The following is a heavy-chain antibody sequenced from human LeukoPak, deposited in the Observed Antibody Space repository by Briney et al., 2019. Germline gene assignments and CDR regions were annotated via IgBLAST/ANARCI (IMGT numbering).Heavy chain of an antibody. V-gene: IGHV3-43D*03. CDR1: GFTFDDHA. CDR2: ISGDGGTT. CDR3: TKGLRFAAALTPFDY. J-gene: IGHJ4*02. D-gene: IGHD6-13*01. Sequence: GGSLRLSCAASGFTFDDHAMHWVRQAPGKGLEWISLISGDGGTTYYADSVKGRFTISRDNSKNSVYLQMNSLRPEDPAIYYCTKGLRFAAALTPFDYWGQGTLVTVSS.